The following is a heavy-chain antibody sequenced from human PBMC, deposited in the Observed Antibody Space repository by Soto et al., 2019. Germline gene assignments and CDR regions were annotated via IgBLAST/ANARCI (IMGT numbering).Heavy chain of an antibody. CDR2: INPNSGGT. CDR3: ARWGIVANLSSGYAYYYYGMDV. V-gene: IGHV1-2*04. Sequence: ASVKVSCKASGYTFTGYYIHWVRQSPGQGLEWMGWINPNSGGTNYAQKFQGWVTMTRDTSISTAYMELSRLRSDDTAVYYCARWGIVANLSSGYAYYYYGMDVWGQGTTVTVSS. CDR1: GYTFTGYY. D-gene: IGHD3-22*01. J-gene: IGHJ6*02.